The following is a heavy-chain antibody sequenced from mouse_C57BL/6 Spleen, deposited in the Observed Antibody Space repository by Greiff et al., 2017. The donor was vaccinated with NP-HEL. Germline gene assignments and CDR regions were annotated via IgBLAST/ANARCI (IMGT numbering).Heavy chain of an antibody. V-gene: IGHV1-26*01. CDR3: ARSGYYGYFDY. CDR1: GYTFTDYY. CDR2: INPNNGGT. J-gene: IGHJ2*01. D-gene: IGHD1-1*01. Sequence: EVQLQQSGPELVKPGASVKISCKASGYTFTDYYMNWVKQSHGKSLEWIGDINPNNGGTSYNQKFKGKATLTVDKSSSTAYMELRSLTSEDSAVYYCARSGYYGYFDYWGQGTTLTVSS.